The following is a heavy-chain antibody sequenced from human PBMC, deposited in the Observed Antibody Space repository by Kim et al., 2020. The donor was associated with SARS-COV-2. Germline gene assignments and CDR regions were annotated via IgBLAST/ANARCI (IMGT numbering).Heavy chain of an antibody. J-gene: IGHJ6*02. CDR3: ARDQVGANYGMDV. D-gene: IGHD1-26*01. V-gene: IGHV3-30*07. Sequence: YADSVKCRFTNSRDNSKNTLYLQMNSLRAEATAVYYCARDQVGANYGMDVWGQGTTVTVSS.